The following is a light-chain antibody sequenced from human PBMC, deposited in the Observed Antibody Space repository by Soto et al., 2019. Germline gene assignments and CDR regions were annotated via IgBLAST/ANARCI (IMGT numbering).Light chain of an antibody. CDR2: GAS. CDR1: QSVANNY. CDR3: QQYGSAVFT. Sequence: EIVLTQSPGTLSLSPGDRATLSCRASQSVANNYLAWYQQKSGLAPRLLIYGASIRAAGIPDRFSGSGSGTDFTLTISRLEPEDFAVYYCQQYGSAVFTFGPGTKVDIK. J-gene: IGKJ3*01. V-gene: IGKV3-20*01.